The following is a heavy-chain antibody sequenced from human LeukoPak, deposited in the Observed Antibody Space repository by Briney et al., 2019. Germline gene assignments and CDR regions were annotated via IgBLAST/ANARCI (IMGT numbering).Heavy chain of an antibody. CDR2: IKHSGST. J-gene: IGHJ4*02. V-gene: IGHV4-34*01. D-gene: IGHD3-10*01. CDR1: GGSFSGYY. Sequence: SETLSLTCAVYGGSFSGYYWSWIRQPPGKGLEWIGEIKHSGSTNYNPSLKSRVTISVDTSKNQFSLKLSSVTAADTAVYYCARAPTYYYGSGSYYPSTGYFDYWGQGTLVTVSS. CDR3: ARAPTYYYGSGSYYPSTGYFDY.